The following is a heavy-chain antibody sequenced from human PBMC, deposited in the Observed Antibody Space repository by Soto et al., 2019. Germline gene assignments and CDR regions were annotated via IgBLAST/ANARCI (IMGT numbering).Heavy chain of an antibody. D-gene: IGHD2-2*01. CDR3: ATSSSSNH. CDR1: GFTFSSYS. CDR2: ISGSSSSI. V-gene: IGHV3-21*01. J-gene: IGHJ5*02. Sequence: GGSLRLSCAASGFTFSSYSMNWVRQAPGKGLEWVSSISGSSSSIYYADSVKGRFTISRDNAKNSLYLQMNSLRAEDTAVYYCATSSSSNHWGQGTLVTVSS.